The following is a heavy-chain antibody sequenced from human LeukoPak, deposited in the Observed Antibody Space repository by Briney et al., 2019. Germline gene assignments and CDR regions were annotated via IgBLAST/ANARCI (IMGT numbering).Heavy chain of an antibody. Sequence: GRSLRLSCAASGFTFDDYAMHWVRQAPGKGLEWVSGISWNSGSIGYADSVKGRFTISRDNAKNSLYLQMNSLRAEDTALYYCAKVDRPLRYFDWFYDYWGQGTLDTVSS. D-gene: IGHD3-9*01. CDR1: GFTFDDYA. J-gene: IGHJ4*02. CDR2: ISWNSGSI. CDR3: AKVDRPLRYFDWFYDY. V-gene: IGHV3-9*01.